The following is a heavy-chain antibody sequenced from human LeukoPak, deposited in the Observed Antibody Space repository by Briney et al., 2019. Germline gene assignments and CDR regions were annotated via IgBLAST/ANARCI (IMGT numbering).Heavy chain of an antibody. CDR3: AKAGYCGGDCSDFDY. Sequence: GGSLRLSCAASGFTFSSYGMHWVRQAPGKGLEWVAVISYDGSNKYYADSVKGRFTISRDNSKNTPYLQMNSLRAEDTAVYYCAKAGYCGGDCSDFDYWGQGTLVTVSS. D-gene: IGHD2-21*02. CDR2: ISYDGSNK. CDR1: GFTFSSYG. V-gene: IGHV3-30*18. J-gene: IGHJ4*02.